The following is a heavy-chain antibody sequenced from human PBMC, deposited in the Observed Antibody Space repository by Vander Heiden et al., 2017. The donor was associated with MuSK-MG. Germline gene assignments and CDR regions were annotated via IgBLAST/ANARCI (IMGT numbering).Heavy chain of an antibody. D-gene: IGHD3-10*01. CDR1: GFTFSNYA. J-gene: IGHJ4*02. CDR3: ARDTFYFGSGFGDY. Sequence: EVQLVESGGGLVKPGGSLRLSCAASGFTFSNYAMNWVRQAPGTGLEWVSSISSDSSSIYYADSVRGRFTVSRDNAKNSLYLQMNSLRADDTAVYYCARDTFYFGSGFGDYWGQGTLVTVSS. V-gene: IGHV3-21*01. CDR2: ISSDSSSI.